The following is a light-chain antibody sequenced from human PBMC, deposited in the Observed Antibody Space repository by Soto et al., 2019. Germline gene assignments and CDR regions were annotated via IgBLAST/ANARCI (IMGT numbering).Light chain of an antibody. J-gene: IGLJ3*02. CDR1: SSDVGGYNY. CDR2: EVS. CDR3: SSYAGSNNLV. V-gene: IGLV2-8*01. Sequence: QSALTQFPSASGSPGQSVTISCTGTSSDVGGYNYVSWYQHHPGKAPKFMIYEVSKRPSGVPDRFSGSKSGNTASLTVSGLQAEDEADYYCSSYAGSNNLVFGGGTKLTVL.